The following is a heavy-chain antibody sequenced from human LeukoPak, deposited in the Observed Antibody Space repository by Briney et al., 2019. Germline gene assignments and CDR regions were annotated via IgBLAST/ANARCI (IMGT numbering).Heavy chain of an antibody. CDR2: IYYSGST. V-gene: IGHV4-59*12. Sequence: PSETLSLTCTVSGGSISSYYWSWIRQPPGKGLEWIGYIYYSGSTNYIPSLKSRLTISIDTSNNQFSLNLTSVTAADTGVYYCARIRRPLRGYFDHWGQGTLVT. CDR3: ARIRRPLRGYFDH. J-gene: IGHJ4*02. CDR1: GGSISSYY. D-gene: IGHD3-16*01.